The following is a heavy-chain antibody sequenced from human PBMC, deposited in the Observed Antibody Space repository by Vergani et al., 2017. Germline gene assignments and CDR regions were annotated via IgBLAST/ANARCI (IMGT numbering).Heavy chain of an antibody. Sequence: QVQLVQSGAEVKKPGSSVKVSCKASGGTFISYTISWVRQAPGQGLEWMGRIIPILGIANYAQKFQGRVTITADKSTSTAYMELSSLRSEDTAVYYCARDRSRSYDESSGYYDNWFDPWGQGTLVTVSS. J-gene: IGHJ5*02. V-gene: IGHV1-69*08. CDR1: GGTFISYT. CDR3: ARDRSRSYDESSGYYDNWFDP. D-gene: IGHD3-22*01. CDR2: IIPILGIA.